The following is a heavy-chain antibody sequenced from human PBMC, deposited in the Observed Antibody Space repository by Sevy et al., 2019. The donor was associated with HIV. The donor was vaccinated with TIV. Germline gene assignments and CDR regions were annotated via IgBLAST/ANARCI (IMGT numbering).Heavy chain of an antibody. V-gene: IGHV4-38-2*02. D-gene: IGHD3-10*01. CDR3: ARDGLVRGPKEWFDP. J-gene: IGHJ5*02. CDR2: IYHSGST. CDR1: GYSISSGYY. Sequence: SETLSLTCAVSGYSISSGYYWGWIRQPPGKGLEWIGSIYHSGSTYYNPSLKSRVTISVDTSKNQFSLKLGSVTAADTAVYYCARDGLVRGPKEWFDPWGQGTLVTVSS.